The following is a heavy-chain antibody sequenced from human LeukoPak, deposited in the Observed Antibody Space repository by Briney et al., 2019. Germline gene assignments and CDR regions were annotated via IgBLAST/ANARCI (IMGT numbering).Heavy chain of an antibody. J-gene: IGHJ4*02. CDR3: ARDSPATYYFDY. CDR1: GFTFSSYG. CDR2: IWYDGSNK. D-gene: IGHD6-25*01. Sequence: GGSLGLSCAESGFTFSSYGMHWVRQAPGKGLEWVAVIWYDGSNKYYADSVKGRFTISRDNSKNTLYLQMDSLRAEDTAVYYCARDSPATYYFDYWGQGTLVTVSS. V-gene: IGHV3-33*01.